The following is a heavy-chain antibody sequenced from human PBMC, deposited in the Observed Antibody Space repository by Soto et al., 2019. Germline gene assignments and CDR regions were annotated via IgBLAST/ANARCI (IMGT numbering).Heavy chain of an antibody. V-gene: IGHV4-4*02. CDR3: ARHGEHSSSWYFDF. Sequence: SETLSLTCAVSGGSISSRNWWSWVRQPPGKGLEWIGEIYHSGSTNYNPSLKSRVTISVDKSKNQFSLKLSSVTAADTAVYYCARHGEHSSSWYFDFWGQGTLVTVSS. J-gene: IGHJ4*02. D-gene: IGHD6-13*01. CDR1: GGSISSRNW. CDR2: IYHSGST.